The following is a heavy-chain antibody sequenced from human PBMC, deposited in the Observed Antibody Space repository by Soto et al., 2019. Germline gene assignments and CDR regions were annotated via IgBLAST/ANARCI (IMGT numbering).Heavy chain of an antibody. J-gene: IGHJ4*02. D-gene: IGHD5-18*01. CDR3: ARDPASYSYGPIDY. Sequence: GGSLRLSCAASGFTFSSYGMHWVRQAPGKGLEWVAVIWYDGSNKYYADSVKGRFTISRDNSKNTLYLQMNSLRAEDTAVYYCARDPASYSYGPIDYWGQGTLVTVSS. V-gene: IGHV3-33*01. CDR2: IWYDGSNK. CDR1: GFTFSSYG.